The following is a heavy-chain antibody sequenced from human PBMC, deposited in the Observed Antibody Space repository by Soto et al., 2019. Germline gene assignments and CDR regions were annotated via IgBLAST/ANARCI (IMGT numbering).Heavy chain of an antibody. CDR1: GYTFSRYY. CDR3: ARYINLLADRPYMLGSDWFDA. D-gene: IGHD6-6*01. Sequence: QVQLVQSGAEVKKPGASVEVSCKASGYTFSRYYLHWLRQAPGQGLEWMGIINPSRGTTTYAQKFRGRCTMTGDTSTSTVYMDLSSLTSEDTAVYYCARYINLLADRPYMLGSDWFDAWGPGTLVAVSS. V-gene: IGHV1-46*01. CDR2: INPSRGTT. J-gene: IGHJ5*02.